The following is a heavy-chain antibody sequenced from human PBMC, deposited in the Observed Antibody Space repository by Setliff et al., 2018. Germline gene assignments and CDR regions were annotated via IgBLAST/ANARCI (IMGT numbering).Heavy chain of an antibody. J-gene: IGHJ1*01. V-gene: IGHV1-18*01. D-gene: IGHD2-8*01. Sequence: GASVQVSCKTSGYSFTDYGIAWVRQAPGQGLEWMGWISAHTGNTYSGQKLRGRLTLTTDTSTNTAYMELRSLGSDDTAVYYCSRLVRFCTRVACQTLSGGEFWGQGTLVTVSS. CDR2: ISAHTGNT. CDR1: GYSFTDYG. CDR3: SRLVRFCTRVACQTLSGGEF.